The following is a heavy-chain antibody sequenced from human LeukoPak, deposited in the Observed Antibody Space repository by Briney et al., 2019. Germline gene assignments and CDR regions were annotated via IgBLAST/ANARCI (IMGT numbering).Heavy chain of an antibody. CDR2: MNPNSGNT. V-gene: IGHV1-8*03. CDR3: ARGTSEIRGRITIFGVVTIGPYYFDY. CDR1: GYTFTSYD. Sequence: ASVKVSCKASGYTFTSYDINWVRQATGQGLEWMGWMNPNSGNTGYAQKFQGRVTITRNTSISTAYMELSSLRSEDTAVYYCARGTSEIRGRITIFGVVTIGPYYFDYWGQGTLVTVSS. D-gene: IGHD3-3*01. J-gene: IGHJ4*02.